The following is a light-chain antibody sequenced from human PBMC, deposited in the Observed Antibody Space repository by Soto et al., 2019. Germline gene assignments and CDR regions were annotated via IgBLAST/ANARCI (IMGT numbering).Light chain of an antibody. J-gene: IGLJ3*02. CDR3: LSTDSSGTYWV. V-gene: IGLV3-16*01. Sequence: SYELTQPPSVSVSLGQMARITCSGEALPKKYAYWYQQKPCQFPVQVIYKDSERPSGIPERFSGSGSGTIVTLTISGVQAEDEADYYCLSTDSSGTYWVFGGGTKLTVL. CDR2: KDS. CDR1: ALPKKY.